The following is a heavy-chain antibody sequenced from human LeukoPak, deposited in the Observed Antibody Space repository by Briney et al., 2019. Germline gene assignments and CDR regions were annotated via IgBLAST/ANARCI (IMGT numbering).Heavy chain of an antibody. V-gene: IGHV3-23*01. CDR2: ISGSGGST. CDR3: AKDQWLQNKGSPGFDY. D-gene: IGHD5-24*01. Sequence: GGSLRLSCAAPGFTFSSYAMSWVRQAPGKGLEWVSAISGSGGSTYYADSVKGRFTISRDNSKNTLYLQMNSLRAEDTAVYYCAKDQWLQNKGSPGFDYWGQGTLVTVSS. J-gene: IGHJ4*02. CDR1: GFTFSSYA.